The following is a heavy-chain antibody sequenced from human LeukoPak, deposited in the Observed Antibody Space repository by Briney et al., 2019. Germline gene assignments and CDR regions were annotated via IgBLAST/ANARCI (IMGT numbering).Heavy chain of an antibody. D-gene: IGHD6-13*01. V-gene: IGHV3-23*01. J-gene: IGHJ4*02. CDR1: GFTFSSYA. CDR2: ISGSGGST. CDR3: AVHIAAAGTIDY. Sequence: PGGSLRLSCAASGFTFSSYAMSWVRQAPGKGLVWVSAISGSGGSTYYADSVKGRFTISRDNSKNTLYLQMNSLRAEDTAVYYCAVHIAAAGTIDYWGQGTLVTVSS.